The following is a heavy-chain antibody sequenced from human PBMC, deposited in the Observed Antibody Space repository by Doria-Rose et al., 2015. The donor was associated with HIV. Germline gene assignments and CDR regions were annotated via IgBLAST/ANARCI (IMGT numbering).Heavy chain of an antibody. CDR2: IKQDGSEK. D-gene: IGHD3-3*01. V-gene: IGHV3-7*01. CDR3: ARDAGDYNFWSGYYSRYWYFDL. Sequence: VRQAPGKGLEWVANIKQDGSEKYYVDSVKGRFTISRDNAKNSLYLQMNSLRAEDTAVYYCARDAGDYNFWSGYYSRYWYFDLWGRGTRVTGSA. J-gene: IGHJ2*01.